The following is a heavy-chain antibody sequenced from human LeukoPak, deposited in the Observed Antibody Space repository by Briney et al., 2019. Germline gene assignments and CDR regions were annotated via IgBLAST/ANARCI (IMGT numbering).Heavy chain of an antibody. Sequence: GGSLRLSCAASGFTFSNYAMSWVRQAPGKGLEWVSRIDKNDATTNYADSVRGRFTISRDNSKNTLHLQMSSLRAEDTAVYYCAKYNGQLLEQWYYDYWGQGTRVTVSS. CDR2: IDKNDATT. D-gene: IGHD1/OR15-1a*01. V-gene: IGHV3-23*01. CDR1: GFTFSNYA. J-gene: IGHJ4*02. CDR3: AKYNGQLLEQWYYDY.